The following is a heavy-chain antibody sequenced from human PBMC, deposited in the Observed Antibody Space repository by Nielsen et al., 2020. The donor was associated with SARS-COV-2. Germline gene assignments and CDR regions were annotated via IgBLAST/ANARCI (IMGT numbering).Heavy chain of an antibody. V-gene: IGHV1-46*01. CDR1: GYTFTSYY. J-gene: IGHJ6*02. CDR3: AKTWIQGFQYYYYYYGLDV. CDR2: INPSGGST. D-gene: IGHD5-18*01. Sequence: ASVKVSCKASGYTFTSYYIHWVRLAPGQGLEWMGVINPSGGSTSYAQRFQGRVTMTRDTSTSTVYMELSSLRSEDTAVYYCAKTWIQGFQYYYYYYGLDVWGQVTTVTVSS.